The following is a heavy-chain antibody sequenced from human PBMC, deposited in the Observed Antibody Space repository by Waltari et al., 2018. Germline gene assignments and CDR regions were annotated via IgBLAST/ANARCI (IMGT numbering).Heavy chain of an antibody. CDR1: GGTFSSYT. CDR2: IIPILGIA. Sequence: QVQLVQSGAEVKKPGSSVKVSCKASGGTFSSYTISWVRQAPGQGLEWMGRIIPILGIANYEQKFQGRVTITADKSTSTAYMELSSLRSEDTAVYYCARVAMVRGVTNWFDPWGQGTLVTVSS. D-gene: IGHD3-10*01. CDR3: ARVAMVRGVTNWFDP. V-gene: IGHV1-69*02. J-gene: IGHJ5*02.